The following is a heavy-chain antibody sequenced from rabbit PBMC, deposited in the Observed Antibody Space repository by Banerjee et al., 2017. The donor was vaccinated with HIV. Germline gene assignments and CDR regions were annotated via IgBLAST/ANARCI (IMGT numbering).Heavy chain of an antibody. D-gene: IGHD6-1*01. Sequence: EESGGDLVKPEGSLTLTCKASGFDFSSNAMCWVRQAPGRGPEWIACIGNGDASPYYASWAKGRFTISKASSTTVTLQMTSLTAADTATYFCARDWDYYTYGYAGYAYATLWGPGTLVTVS. V-gene: IGHV1S47*01. CDR1: GFDFSSNA. CDR3: ARDWDYYTYGYAGYAYATL. CDR2: IGNGDASP. J-gene: IGHJ4*01.